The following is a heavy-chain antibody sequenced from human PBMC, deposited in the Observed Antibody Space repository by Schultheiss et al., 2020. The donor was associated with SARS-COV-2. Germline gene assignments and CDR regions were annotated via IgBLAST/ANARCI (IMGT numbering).Heavy chain of an antibody. Sequence: GESLKISCAASGFTFSSYSMNWVRQAPGKGLEWVSSISSSSSYIYYADSVKGRFTISRDNSKDTLFLQMSSLKSDDTAVYFCARARLRGTTVITLSLSSWGQGTLVTVSS. J-gene: IGHJ4*02. CDR3: ARARLRGTTVITLSLSS. D-gene: IGHD4-23*01. CDR2: ISSSSSYI. V-gene: IGHV3-21*01. CDR1: GFTFSSYS.